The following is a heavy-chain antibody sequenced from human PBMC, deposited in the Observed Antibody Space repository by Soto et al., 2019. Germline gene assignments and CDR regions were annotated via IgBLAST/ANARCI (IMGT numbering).Heavy chain of an antibody. Sequence: QVQLVQSGAEVKKPGASVRVSCKASAYTFTSYYVHWVRQAPGQGPEWMGMINPSRGGTDYAQKFQGRVTITRDTSTTTVYIELSSLRSEDTAIYYCTRSIITTAGTDAFDLWGQGTLVTVSS. CDR2: INPSRGGT. D-gene: IGHD6-13*01. CDR3: TRSIITTAGTDAFDL. J-gene: IGHJ3*01. V-gene: IGHV1-46*03. CDR1: AYTFTSYY.